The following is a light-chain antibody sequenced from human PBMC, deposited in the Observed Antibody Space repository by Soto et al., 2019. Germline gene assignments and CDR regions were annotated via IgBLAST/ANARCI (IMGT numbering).Light chain of an antibody. CDR2: DAS. CDR3: HQDDSSGT. Sequence: EIVLTQSPCTLSVCPGERATLSFRAIQRLRSSYLAWYQQKPGQAPRLLNYDASNRATGTPDRFSGSGSGTDFALPIGKQEPQDFAVYYSHQDDSSGTIGEGTKVDI. J-gene: IGKJ1*01. V-gene: IGKV3-20*01. CDR1: QRLRSSY.